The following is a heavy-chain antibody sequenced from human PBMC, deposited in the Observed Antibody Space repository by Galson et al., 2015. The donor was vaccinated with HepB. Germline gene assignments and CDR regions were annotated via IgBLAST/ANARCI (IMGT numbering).Heavy chain of an antibody. D-gene: IGHD6-13*01. J-gene: IGHJ4*02. CDR1: GGTFSSYA. CDR2: INPSGGST. CDR3: AREMAAAGSSFDY. V-gene: IGHV1-46*01. Sequence: SVKVSCKASGGTFSSYAISWVRQAPGQGLEWMGIINPSGGSTSYAQKFQGRVTMTRDTSTSTVYMELSSLRSEDTAVYYCAREMAAAGSSFDYWGQGTLVTVSS.